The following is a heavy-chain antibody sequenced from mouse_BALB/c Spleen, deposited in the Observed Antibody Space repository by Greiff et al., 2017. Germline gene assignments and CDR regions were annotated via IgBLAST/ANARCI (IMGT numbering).Heavy chain of an antibody. J-gene: IGHJ2*01. Sequence: VQLVESGPGLVQPSQSLSITCTVSGFSLTSYGVHWVRQSPGKGLEWLGVIWSGGSTDYNAAFISRLSISKDNSKSQVFFKMNSLQANDTAIYYCARNNEWVRLGFDYWGQGTTLTVSS. CDR1: GFSLTSYG. D-gene: IGHD2-2*01. V-gene: IGHV2-2*02. CDR2: IWSGGST. CDR3: ARNNEWVRLGFDY.